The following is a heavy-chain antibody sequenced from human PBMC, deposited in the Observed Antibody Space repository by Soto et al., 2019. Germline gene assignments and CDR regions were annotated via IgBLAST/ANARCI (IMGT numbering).Heavy chain of an antibody. D-gene: IGHD6-19*01. V-gene: IGHV3-30*03. CDR3: ALTRRSSLLEVAGPGFEY. CDR1: GFNFGVFG. CDR2: LSYEGSEE. Sequence: GGSLRLSCAASGFNFGVFGMHWVRQAPGKGLEWLSVLSYEGSEEYYADSVRGRFTISRDNSKNTLFLQMDSLRVDDTGVYYCALTRRSSLLEVAGPGFEYWGQGTLVTVSS. J-gene: IGHJ4*02.